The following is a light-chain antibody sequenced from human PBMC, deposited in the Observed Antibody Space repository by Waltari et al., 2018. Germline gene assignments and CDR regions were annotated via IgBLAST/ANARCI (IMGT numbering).Light chain of an antibody. J-gene: IGLJ3*02. CDR2: RND. Sequence: QSVLTPPPSASGTPGPRVTSPCSGRAANIAGNVASWYQRFPGKAPKLFIYRNDQRPSGVPDRFSGSKSGTSASLAISGLQSEDEADYYCAAWDDSPNGHWVFGGGTKVTVL. CDR3: AAWDDSPNGHWV. V-gene: IGLV1-44*01. CDR1: AANIAGNV.